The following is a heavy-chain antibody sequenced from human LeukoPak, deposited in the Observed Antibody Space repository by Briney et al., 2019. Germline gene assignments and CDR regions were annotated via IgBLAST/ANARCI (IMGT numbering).Heavy chain of an antibody. Sequence: PGGSLRLSCAASGFTFSSYAMHWVRQAPGKGLEWVAVISYDGSNKYYADSVKGRFTISRDNSKNTLYLQMNSLRAEDTAVYYRARDRALYWGQGTLVTVSS. CDR2: ISYDGSNK. CDR3: ARDRALY. CDR1: GFTFSSYA. D-gene: IGHD3-10*01. V-gene: IGHV3-30-3*01. J-gene: IGHJ4*02.